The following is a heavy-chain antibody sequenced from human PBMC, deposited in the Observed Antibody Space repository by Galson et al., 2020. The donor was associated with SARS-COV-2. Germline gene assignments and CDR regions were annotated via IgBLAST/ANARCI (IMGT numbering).Heavy chain of an antibody. J-gene: IGHJ6*02. CDR3: ARDPLWELLANYYGMDV. CDR1: GGSISSSSYY. CDR2: IYYSGST. D-gene: IGHD1-26*01. Sequence: SETLSLTCTVPGGSISSSSYYWGWIRQPPGKGLEWIGSIYYSGSTYYNPSLKSRVTISVDTSKNQFSLKLSSVTAADTAVYYCARDPLWELLANYYGMDVWGQGTTVAVSS. V-gene: IGHV4-39*07.